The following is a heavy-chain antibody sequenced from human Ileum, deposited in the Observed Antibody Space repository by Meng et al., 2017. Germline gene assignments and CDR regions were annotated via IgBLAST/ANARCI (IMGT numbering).Heavy chain of an antibody. Sequence: QGELQQEGAGLLKPSETLSLTCAIGGGSFSTYYWSWIRQPPGKGLEWIGEISRSGTTNYNPSLKSRVTISVDTSKNQFSLTVTSVTAADSALYYCARSGVTTVTYLDWGQGTLVTVSS. CDR3: ARSGVTTVTYLD. CDR2: ISRSGTT. CDR1: GGSFSTYY. D-gene: IGHD4-11*01. V-gene: IGHV4-34*01. J-gene: IGHJ4*02.